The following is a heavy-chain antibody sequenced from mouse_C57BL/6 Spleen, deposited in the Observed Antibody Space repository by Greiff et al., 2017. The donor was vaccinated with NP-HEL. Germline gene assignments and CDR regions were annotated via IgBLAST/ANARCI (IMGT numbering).Heavy chain of an antibody. J-gene: IGHJ4*01. CDR3: ARGDYGNSPSAMDY. V-gene: IGHV1-67*01. D-gene: IGHD1-2*01. Sequence: QVQLQQSGPELVKPGASVKISCKASGYTFTDYYMNWVKQSHAKSLEWIGVISTYYGDASYNQKFKDKATMTVDKSSSTAYMELARLTSEDSAVYYCARGDYGNSPSAMDYWGQGTSVTVSS. CDR1: GYTFTDYY. CDR2: ISTYYGDA.